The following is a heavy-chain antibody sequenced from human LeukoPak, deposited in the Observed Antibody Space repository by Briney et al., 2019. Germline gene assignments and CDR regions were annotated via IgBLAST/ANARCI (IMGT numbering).Heavy chain of an antibody. CDR3: ARMTYYYDSSGYSHFDY. V-gene: IGHV3-48*03. Sequence: GSLRLSCAASGFTFSSYEMNWVRQAPGKGLEWVSYISSSGSTIYYADSVKGRFTISRDNAENSLYLQMNSLRAEDTAVYYCARMTYYYDSSGYSHFDYWGQGTLVTVSS. CDR1: GFTFSSYE. D-gene: IGHD3-22*01. CDR2: ISSSGSTI. J-gene: IGHJ4*02.